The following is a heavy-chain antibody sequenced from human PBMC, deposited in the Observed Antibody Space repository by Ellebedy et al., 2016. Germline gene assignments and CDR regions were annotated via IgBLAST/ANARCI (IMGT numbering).Heavy chain of an antibody. J-gene: IGHJ2*01. V-gene: IGHV3-23*01. CDR2: ITSTGIT. CDR3: ARDDDTSSRYSIFNF. Sequence: GESLKISCAASGFTFNNYAVAWVRQAPETGLEWVSSITSTGITYYTDSVKGRFTIYSDTSKNTLYLQMDTLTAEDTALYFCARDDDTSSRYSIFNFWGRGTLVTVSS. CDR1: GFTFNNYA. D-gene: IGHD3-22*01.